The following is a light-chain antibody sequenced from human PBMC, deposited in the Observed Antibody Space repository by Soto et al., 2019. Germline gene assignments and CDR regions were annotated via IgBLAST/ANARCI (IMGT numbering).Light chain of an antibody. CDR1: SSNIGAGYD. Sequence: QSVLTQPPSVSGAPGQRVTISCTGSSSNIGAGYDVHWYQQLPGTAPKLLIYGNSNRPSGVPDRFSGSKSGTSASLAITGLQAEDEADYYCQSYDNSLSGSGVFVPGTKLTVL. CDR2: GNS. CDR3: QSYDNSLSGSGV. V-gene: IGLV1-40*01. J-gene: IGLJ1*01.